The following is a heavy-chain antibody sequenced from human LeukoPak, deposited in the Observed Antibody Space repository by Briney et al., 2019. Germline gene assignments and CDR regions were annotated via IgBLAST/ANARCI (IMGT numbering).Heavy chain of an antibody. CDR1: GFTFSSYA. CDR3: AKDAQYHPTEFADY. V-gene: IGHV3-23*01. J-gene: IGHJ4*02. CDR2: ISGSGGSK. Sequence: GGSLRLSCAASGFTFSSYAMSWVRQAPGKGLEWVSAISGSGGSKYYADSVKGRFTISRDNSKNTLYLQMNSLRAEDTAVYYCAKDAQYHPTEFADYWGQGTLVTVSS. D-gene: IGHD2-2*01.